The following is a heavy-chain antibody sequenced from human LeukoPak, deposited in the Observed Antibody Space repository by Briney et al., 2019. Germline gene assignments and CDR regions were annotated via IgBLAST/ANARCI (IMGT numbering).Heavy chain of an antibody. D-gene: IGHD6-13*01. V-gene: IGHV1-24*01. J-gene: IGHJ5*02. CDR1: GYTLTELS. CDR2: FDPEDGET. Sequence: GASVKVSCKVSGYTLTELSMHWVRQAPGKGLEWMGGFDPEDGETIYAQKFQGRVTITTDESTSTAYMELSSLRSEDTAVYYCARPSSWSETWGQGTLVTVSS. CDR3: ARPSSWSET.